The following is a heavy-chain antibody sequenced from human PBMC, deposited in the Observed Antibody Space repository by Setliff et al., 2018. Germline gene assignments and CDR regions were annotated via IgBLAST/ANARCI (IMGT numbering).Heavy chain of an antibody. D-gene: IGHD3-16*02. Sequence: ASVKVSCKASGYTFTGYYIHWVRQAPGEGLEWMGYINVNSGDTNYAQKFQGRVTMTRDTSISTAYMELSRLRSDDTAVYYCARGETPNTYLYTFGGVIVAAEYFQHWGQGTLVTVSS. CDR2: INVNSGDT. J-gene: IGHJ1*01. CDR1: GYTFTGYY. CDR3: ARGETPNTYLYTFGGVIVAAEYFQH. V-gene: IGHV1-2*02.